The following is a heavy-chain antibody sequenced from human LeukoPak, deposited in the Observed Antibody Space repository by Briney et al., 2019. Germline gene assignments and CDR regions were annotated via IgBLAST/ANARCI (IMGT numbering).Heavy chain of an antibody. V-gene: IGHV3-21*01. J-gene: IGHJ4*02. CDR2: ISSSSSYM. CDR3: ATGGPFVRGGPCDY. CDR1: GFRVSNYA. D-gene: IGHD3-10*01. Sequence: PGGSLRLSCAGSGFRVSNYAMNWVRQAPGEGLTWVASISSSSSYMYYADSVKGRFTISRDNAKNSLYLQMSSLRDGDTAVYYCATGGPFVRGGPCDYWGQGILVTVSS.